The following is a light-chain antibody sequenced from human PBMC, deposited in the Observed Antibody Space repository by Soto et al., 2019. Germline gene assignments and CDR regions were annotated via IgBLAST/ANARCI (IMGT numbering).Light chain of an antibody. J-gene: IGKJ5*01. CDR3: QQLNSYPIT. CDR1: QGISSY. CDR2: AAS. V-gene: IGKV1-9*01. Sequence: DIQLTQSPSFLSASVGDSVTITCRASQGISSYLAWYQQKPGKAPNLLIYAASTLQSGVPSRFSGSGSGTEFTLTISSLQPEDFATYYCQQLNSYPITFGLGTRLEIK.